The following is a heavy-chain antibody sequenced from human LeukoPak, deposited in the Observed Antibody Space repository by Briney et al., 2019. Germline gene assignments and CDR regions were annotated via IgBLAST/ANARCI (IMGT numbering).Heavy chain of an antibody. J-gene: IGHJ4*02. V-gene: IGHV4-61*02. D-gene: IGHD3-22*01. CDR3: AREGFLDYDSSGYYPQVGAYDY. CDR1: GGSISSGSYY. Sequence: SETLSLTCTVSGGSISSGSYYWSWIRQPAGKGLEWIGRIYTSGSTNYNPSLKSRVTMSVDTSKNQFSLKLSSVTAADTAVYYCAREGFLDYDSSGYYPQVGAYDYWGQGTLVTVSS. CDR2: IYTSGST.